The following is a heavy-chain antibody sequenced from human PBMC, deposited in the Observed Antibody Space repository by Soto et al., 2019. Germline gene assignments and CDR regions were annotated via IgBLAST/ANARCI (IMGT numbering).Heavy chain of an antibody. CDR2: LSRGGGTT. Sequence: GGSLRLSCAASGFTFSSHGMSWVRQAPGKGLEWIAGLSRGGGTTYYADSVKGRFTISRDNSKNTLDLIMNSLKVEDTALYYCAKDGQYRTSGIDVWGQGTMVTVSS. J-gene: IGHJ3*01. V-gene: IGHV3-23*01. CDR1: GFTFSSHG. CDR3: AKDGQYRTSGIDV. D-gene: IGHD3-3*01.